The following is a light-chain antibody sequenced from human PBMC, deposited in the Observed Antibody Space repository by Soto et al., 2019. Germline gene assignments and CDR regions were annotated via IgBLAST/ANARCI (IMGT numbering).Light chain of an antibody. V-gene: IGLV1-44*01. CDR2: SNN. J-gene: IGLJ1*01. Sequence: QSVLSQPPSASGTPGQRVTISCSGSNSNIGSNTVNWYQQLPGTAPKLLIHSNNQRPSGVPDRFSGSKSGTSASPAISGLQSEDEAEYYCAAWDDSLNGLYVFGTGTKVTVL. CDR3: AAWDDSLNGLYV. CDR1: NSNIGSNT.